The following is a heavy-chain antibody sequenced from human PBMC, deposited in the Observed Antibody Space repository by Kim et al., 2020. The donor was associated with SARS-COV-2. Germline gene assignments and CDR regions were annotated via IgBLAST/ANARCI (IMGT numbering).Heavy chain of an antibody. J-gene: IGHJ6*02. Sequence: ASVKVSCKASGYTFTGYYMHWVRQAPGQGLEWMGRINPNSGGTNYAQKFQGRVTMTRDTSISTAYMELSRLRSDDTAVYYCARGGFSSSGTENQYYYYYGMDVWGQGTTVTVSS. CDR3: ARGGFSSSGTENQYYYYYGMDV. D-gene: IGHD6-19*01. CDR2: INPNSGGT. V-gene: IGHV1-2*06. CDR1: GYTFTGYY.